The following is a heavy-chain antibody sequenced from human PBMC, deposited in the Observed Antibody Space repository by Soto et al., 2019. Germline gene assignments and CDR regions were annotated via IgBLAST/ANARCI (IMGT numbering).Heavy chain of an antibody. J-gene: IGHJ6*02. V-gene: IGHV1-2*02. Sequence: SPLKLSRKASGYVFSVFHSHWGRQTPGQGLEWMGWINPRTGDTNYAPKFQGRVTMTRDTSTSTAYMELSRLGSDDTAVYYCARETTGGYYGMAVWDQGTTVTVSS. CDR2: INPRTGDT. D-gene: IGHD7-27*01. CDR1: GYVFSVFH. CDR3: ARETTGGYYGMAV.